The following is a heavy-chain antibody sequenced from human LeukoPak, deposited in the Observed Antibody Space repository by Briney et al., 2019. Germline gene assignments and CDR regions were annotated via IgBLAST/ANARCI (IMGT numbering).Heavy chain of an antibody. D-gene: IGHD3-9*01. J-gene: IGHJ6*02. CDR2: ISAYNGNT. Sequence: ASVKVSCKASGYTFTSYGISWVRQAPGQGLEWMGWISAYNGNTNYAQKLQGRVTMTTDTSTSTAYMELRSLRSDDTAVYYCARGYDILTGYAGARYGMDVWGQGTTVTVSS. CDR1: GYTFTSYG. CDR3: ARGYDILTGYAGARYGMDV. V-gene: IGHV1-18*01.